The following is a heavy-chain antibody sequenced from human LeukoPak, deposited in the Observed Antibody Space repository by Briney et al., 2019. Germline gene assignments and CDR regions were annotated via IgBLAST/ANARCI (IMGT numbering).Heavy chain of an antibody. D-gene: IGHD6-19*01. CDR3: ARVRNGAVAGLDFDY. Sequence: ASVKVSCKASGYTFPGYYMHWVRQAPGQGLEWMGWINPNSGGTNYAQKLQGRVTMTRETSASTAYMELSSLRSEDMAVYYCARVRNGAVAGLDFDYWGQGTLVTVSS. CDR2: INPNSGGT. CDR1: GYTFPGYY. V-gene: IGHV1-2*02. J-gene: IGHJ4*02.